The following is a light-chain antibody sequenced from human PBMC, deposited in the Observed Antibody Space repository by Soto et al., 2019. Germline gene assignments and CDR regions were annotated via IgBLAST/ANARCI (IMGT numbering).Light chain of an antibody. CDR2: DVS. V-gene: IGLV2-11*01. Sequence: QSALTQPRSVSGSPGQSVTISCTGTSSDVGAYNYVSWYHQHPGKAPKLIIYDVSERPSGVPDRFSGSKSGNTASLTISGLQAEDEADYYCCSYAVSYTYAVFGGGTQLTVL. CDR3: CSYAVSYTYAV. J-gene: IGLJ7*01. CDR1: SSDVGAYNY.